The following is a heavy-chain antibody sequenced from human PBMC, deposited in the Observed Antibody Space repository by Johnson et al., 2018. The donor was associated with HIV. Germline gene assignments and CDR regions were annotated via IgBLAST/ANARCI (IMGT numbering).Heavy chain of an antibody. CDR2: IGPAADT. Sequence: VQLVESGGGLVQPGGSLRLSCAASGFTFSSYDIHWVRKATGKGLESVSPIGPAADTYYPGSVKGGFTVPREKAKNSLYLQMNSLRAGDTAVYYCARVGYECSGFYCDSHAFDMWGQGAMITVSS. CDR1: GFTFSSYD. V-gene: IGHV3-13*01. J-gene: IGHJ3*02. CDR3: ARVGYECSGFYCDSHAFDM. D-gene: IGHD3-22*01.